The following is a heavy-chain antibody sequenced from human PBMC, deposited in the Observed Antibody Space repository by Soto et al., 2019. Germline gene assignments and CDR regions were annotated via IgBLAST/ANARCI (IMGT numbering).Heavy chain of an antibody. CDR3: AKVTYGSGSYYHDLGGDYYYYGMDV. CDR2: ISGSGGST. J-gene: IGHJ6*02. CDR1: GFTFSSYA. D-gene: IGHD3-10*01. V-gene: IGHV3-23*01. Sequence: GSLRLSCAASGFTFSSYAMSWVRQAPGKGLEWVSAISGSGGSTYYADSVKGRFTISRDNSKNTLYLQMNSLRAEDTAVYYCAKVTYGSGSYYHDLGGDYYYYGMDVWGQGTTVTVSS.